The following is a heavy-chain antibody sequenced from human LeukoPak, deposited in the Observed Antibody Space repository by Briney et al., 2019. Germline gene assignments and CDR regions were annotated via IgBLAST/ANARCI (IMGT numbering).Heavy chain of an antibody. Sequence: GGSLRLSCAASGFTFSSYAMSWVRQAPGKGLEWVSAISGSGGSTYYADSVKGRFTNSRDNSKNTLYLQMNSLRAEDTAVYYCAKDLHPQTGTRRVGAFDIWGQGTMVTVSS. D-gene: IGHD1-1*01. V-gene: IGHV3-23*01. CDR1: GFTFSSYA. CDR3: AKDLHPQTGTRRVGAFDI. CDR2: ISGSGGST. J-gene: IGHJ3*02.